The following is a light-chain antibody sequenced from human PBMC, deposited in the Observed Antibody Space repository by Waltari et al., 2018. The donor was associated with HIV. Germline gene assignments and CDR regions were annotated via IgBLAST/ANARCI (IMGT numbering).Light chain of an antibody. J-gene: IGLJ3*02. V-gene: IGLV1-47*01. CDR3: AASDDSLSGWL. CDR1: SSNIGSNS. Sequence: QSELTQPPSVSGTPGQRVTISCSGSSSNIGSNSVYWYQQLPGTAPKLLISRNNQRPSGVPVRFSGSKSGTSASLAISGLLAEDEADYFCAASDDSLSGWLFGGGTKLTVL. CDR2: RNN.